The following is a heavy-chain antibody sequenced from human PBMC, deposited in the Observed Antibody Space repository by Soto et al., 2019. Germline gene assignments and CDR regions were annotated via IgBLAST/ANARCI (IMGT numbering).Heavy chain of an antibody. V-gene: IGHV3-23*01. CDR2: ISGSGGST. Sequence: EVQLLESGGGLVQPGGSLRLSCAASGFTFSSYAMSWVRQPPGKGLEWVSAISGSGGSTYYADSVKGRFTISRDNSKNTLYLKMNSLITEDTAVYYAAKDLGGGVPAAIGRSTSWYFHLWGRGTLVTVSS. J-gene: IGHJ2*01. D-gene: IGHD2-2*02. CDR3: AKDLGGGVPAAIGRSTSWYFHL. CDR1: GFTFSSYA.